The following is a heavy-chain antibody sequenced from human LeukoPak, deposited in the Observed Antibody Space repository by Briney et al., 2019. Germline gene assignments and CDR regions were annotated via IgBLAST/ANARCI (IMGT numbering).Heavy chain of an antibody. CDR2: IYTSGST. V-gene: IGHV4-39*07. J-gene: IGHJ5*02. CDR3: ARDPSGWYWFDP. D-gene: IGHD6-19*01. Sequence: SETLSLTCTVSGGSISSSSYYWGWIRQPPGKGLEWIGCIYTSGSTNYNPSLKSRVTISVDTSKNQFSLKLSSVTAADTAVYYCARDPSGWYWFDPWGQGTLVTVSS. CDR1: GGSISSSSYY.